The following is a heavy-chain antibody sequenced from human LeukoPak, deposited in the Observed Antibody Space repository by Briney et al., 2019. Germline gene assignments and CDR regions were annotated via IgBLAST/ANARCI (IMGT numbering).Heavy chain of an antibody. CDR3: AKAQAGNYFDY. D-gene: IGHD6-13*01. CDR1: GFTFSSYG. V-gene: IGHV3-30*02. Sequence: GGSLRLSCAASGFTFSSYGMHWVRQAPGKGLEWVAFIRYDVSNKYYADSVQGRFTISRDNSKNTLYLQMNSLRAEDTAVYYCAKAQAGNYFDYWGQGTLVTVSS. J-gene: IGHJ4*02. CDR2: IRYDVSNK.